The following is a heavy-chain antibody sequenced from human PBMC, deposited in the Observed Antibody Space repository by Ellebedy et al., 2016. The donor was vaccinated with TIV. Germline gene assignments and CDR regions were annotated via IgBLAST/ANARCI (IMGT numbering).Heavy chain of an antibody. CDR2: IIPILGIA. J-gene: IGHJ4*02. CDR1: GGTFSSYA. Sequence: AASVKVSCKASGGTFSSYAISWVRQAPGQGLEWMGRIIPILGIANYAQKFQGRVTITADKSTSTAYMELSSLGSEETAVYYCARDRGGDLDYWGQGTLVTVSS. V-gene: IGHV1-69*04. CDR3: ARDRGGDLDY. D-gene: IGHD2-21*02.